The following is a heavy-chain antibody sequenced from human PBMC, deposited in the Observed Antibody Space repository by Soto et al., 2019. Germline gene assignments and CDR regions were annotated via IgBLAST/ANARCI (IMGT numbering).Heavy chain of an antibody. Sequence: ASVKVSCKASGYTFTGFYIHWVRQAPGQGLEWMGCINPNSGGTQYPQKFQGRVTMTRDTSIRTVYMSLTGLKSDDTAVYFCARDLAKGGGSAGFDFWGQGIQVTVSS. J-gene: IGHJ4*02. D-gene: IGHD2-15*01. CDR3: ARDLAKGGGSAGFDF. V-gene: IGHV1-2*02. CDR2: INPNSGGT. CDR1: GYTFTGFY.